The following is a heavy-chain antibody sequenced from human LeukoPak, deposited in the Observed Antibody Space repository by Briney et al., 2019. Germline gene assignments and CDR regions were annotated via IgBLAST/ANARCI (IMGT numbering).Heavy chain of an antibody. CDR1: GGSFSGYY. CDR2: INHSGST. D-gene: IGHD3-9*01. J-gene: IGHJ5*02. Sequence: SETLSLTCAVYGGSFSGYYWSWIRQPPGKGLEWIGEINHSGSTNYNPSLKSRVTISVDTSRNQFSLKLSSVTAADTAVYYCARGNRLRYFDWLLYPVYWFDPWGQGTLVTVSS. V-gene: IGHV4-34*01. CDR3: ARGNRLRYFDWLLYPVYWFDP.